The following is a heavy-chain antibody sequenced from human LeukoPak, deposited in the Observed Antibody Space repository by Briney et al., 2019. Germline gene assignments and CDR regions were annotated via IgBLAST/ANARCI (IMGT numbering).Heavy chain of an antibody. CDR3: ARARSGYYYDSSGYYHRLNYFDY. D-gene: IGHD3-22*01. CDR2: INAGNGNT. CDR1: GYTFTSYY. V-gene: IGHV1-3*03. Sequence: ASVKVSCKASGYTFTSYYMYWVRQAPGQRLEWMGWINAGNGNTKYSQEFQGRVTITRDTSASTAYMELSSLRSEDMAVYYCARARSGYYYDSSGYYHRLNYFDYWGQGTLVTVSS. J-gene: IGHJ4*02.